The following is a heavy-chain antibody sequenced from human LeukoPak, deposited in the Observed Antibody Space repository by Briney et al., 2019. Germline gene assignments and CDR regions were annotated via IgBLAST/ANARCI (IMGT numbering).Heavy chain of an antibody. Sequence: GGSLRLSCAASGFTFSSYWMSWVRQAPGKGLEWVANIKQDGSEKYYVDSVKGRFTVSRDNSKNTLYLQMKSLRAEDTAVFYCARAEYYYDSSGYYPRYYNYYYMDVWGKGTTVTVSS. CDR1: GFTFSSYW. CDR3: ARAEYYYDSSGYYPRYYNYYYMDV. CDR2: IKQDGSEK. D-gene: IGHD3-22*01. J-gene: IGHJ6*03. V-gene: IGHV3-7*01.